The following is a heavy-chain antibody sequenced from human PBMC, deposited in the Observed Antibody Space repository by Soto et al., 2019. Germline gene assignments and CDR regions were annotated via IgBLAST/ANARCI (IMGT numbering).Heavy chain of an antibody. CDR1: GGSISSSSYY. CDR2: IYYSGST. V-gene: IGHV4-39*07. D-gene: IGHD2-2*01. Sequence: SETLSLTCTVSGGSISSSSYYWGWIRQPPGKGLEWIGSIYYSGSTYYNPSLKSRVTISVDTSKNQFSLKLSSVTAADTAVYYCARDPYQLLAGGFDYWGQGTLVTVSS. J-gene: IGHJ4*02. CDR3: ARDPYQLLAGGFDY.